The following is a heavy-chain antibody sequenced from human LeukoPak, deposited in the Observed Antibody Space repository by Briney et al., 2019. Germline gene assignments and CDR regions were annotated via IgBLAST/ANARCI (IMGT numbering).Heavy chain of an antibody. D-gene: IGHD6-13*01. V-gene: IGHV1-2*02. CDR3: ARGTGYSSSWPPH. CDR2: INPNNGGT. CDR1: GYTFTGYY. J-gene: IGHJ4*02. Sequence: ASVKVSCKASGYTFTGYYMHWVRQAPGQGLEWMGWINPNNGGTNYAQKFQGRVTMTRDTSISTAYMELSRLRSDDTAVYYCARGTGYSSSWPPHWGQGTLVTVSS.